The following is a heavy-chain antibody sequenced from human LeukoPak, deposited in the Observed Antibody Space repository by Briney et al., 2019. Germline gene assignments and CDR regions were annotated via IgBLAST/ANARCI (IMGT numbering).Heavy chain of an antibody. Sequence: GGSLRLSCAASGFTFSSYAMSWVRQAPGKGLEWVSAISGSGGSTYYADSVKGRFTISRDNSKNTLYLQMNSQRAEDTAVYYCAKLGRYCSSTSCYYFDYWGQGTLVTVSS. CDR2: ISGSGGST. CDR1: GFTFSSYA. J-gene: IGHJ4*02. V-gene: IGHV3-23*01. CDR3: AKLGRYCSSTSCYYFDY. D-gene: IGHD2-2*01.